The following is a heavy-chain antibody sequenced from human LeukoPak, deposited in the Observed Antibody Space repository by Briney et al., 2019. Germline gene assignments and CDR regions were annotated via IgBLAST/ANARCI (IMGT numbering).Heavy chain of an antibody. V-gene: IGHV3-21*01. CDR2: ISSSSSSI. CDR3: ARGHSSSWYYFDY. CDR1: GFTFSSYN. D-gene: IGHD6-13*01. Sequence: GGSLRLSCAASGFTFSSYNMDWVRQAPGKGLEWVSSISSSSSSIYYVDSVKGRFTISRDNAKNSLYLQMNSRRAEDTAVYYCARGHSSSWYYFDYWGQGTLVTVSS. J-gene: IGHJ4*02.